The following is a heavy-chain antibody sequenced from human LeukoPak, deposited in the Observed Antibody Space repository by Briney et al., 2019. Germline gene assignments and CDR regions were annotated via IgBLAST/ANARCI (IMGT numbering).Heavy chain of an antibody. Sequence: GGSLRLSCAASGFTFSSYGMSWVRQAPGKGLEWVSAISGSGGSTYYADSVKGRLTISRDNSKNTLYLQMNSLRAEDTAVYYCAELGITMIGGVWGKGTTVTISS. D-gene: IGHD3-10*02. CDR3: AELGITMIGGV. CDR2: ISGSGGST. J-gene: IGHJ6*04. V-gene: IGHV3-23*01. CDR1: GFTFSSYG.